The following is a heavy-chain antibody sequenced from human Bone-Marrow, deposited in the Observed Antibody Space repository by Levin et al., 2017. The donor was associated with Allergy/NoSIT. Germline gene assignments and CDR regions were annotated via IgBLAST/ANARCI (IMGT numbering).Heavy chain of an antibody. CDR3: AKDRWFGTTKLFYSYGMDV. V-gene: IGHV3-23*01. CDR2: ISGSGSRE. J-gene: IGHJ6*02. CDR1: GFTFSDYA. D-gene: IGHD3-10*01. Sequence: GESLKISCAASGFTFSDYAMTWVRQAPGKGLQWVSGISGSGSREYPAESLKGRFTISRDNSKNTLYLQMNSLRVDDTAVYYCAKDRWFGTTKLFYSYGMDVWGQGTTVTVSS.